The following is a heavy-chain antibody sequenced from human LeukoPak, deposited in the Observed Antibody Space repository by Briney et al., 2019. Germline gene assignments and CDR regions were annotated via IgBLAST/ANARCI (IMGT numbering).Heavy chain of an antibody. J-gene: IGHJ5*02. CDR3: TRAGCSSTSCYGGWFDP. CDR1: GYTFTSYD. V-gene: IGHV1-8*01. CDR2: MNPNSGNT. Sequence: ASVKVSCKASGYTFTSYDINWVRQATGQGLEWMGWMNPNSGNTGYAQKFQGRVTMTRNTSISTAYMELSSLRSEDTAVYYCTRAGCSSTSCYGGWFDPWGQGTLVTVSS. D-gene: IGHD2-2*01.